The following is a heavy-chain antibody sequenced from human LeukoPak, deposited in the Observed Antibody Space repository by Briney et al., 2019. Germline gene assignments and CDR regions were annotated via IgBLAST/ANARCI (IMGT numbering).Heavy chain of an antibody. J-gene: IGHJ4*02. V-gene: IGHV4-4*02. CDR3: ARSGWEPLGFDY. Sequence: SSETLSLTCAVSGGSISSSNWWSWVRQPPGKGLEWIGEIYHSGSTNYNPSLKSRVTISVDKSKNQFSLKLSSVTAADTAVYYCARSGWEPLGFDYWGQGTLVTVSS. CDR1: GGSISSSNW. D-gene: IGHD1-26*01. CDR2: IYHSGST.